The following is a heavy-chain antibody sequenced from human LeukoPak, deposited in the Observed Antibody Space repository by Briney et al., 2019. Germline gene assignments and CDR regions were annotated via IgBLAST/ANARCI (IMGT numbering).Heavy chain of an antibody. CDR3: ARGPSGCHNT. CDR2: ISGSGDST. V-gene: IGHV3-23*01. Sequence: GGSLRLSCVASAFTFRRYAMSWVRHAPGKGLEWVSTISGSGDSTDYADSVKGRLAISRDNSKNTVYLQMNSLRAEDTAVYYCARGPSGCHNTGGQGTLVTVSS. CDR1: AFTFRRYA. D-gene: IGHD5-12*01. J-gene: IGHJ4*02.